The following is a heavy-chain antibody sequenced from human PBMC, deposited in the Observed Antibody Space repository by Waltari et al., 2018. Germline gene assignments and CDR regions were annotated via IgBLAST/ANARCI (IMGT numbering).Heavy chain of an antibody. CDR2: ISSGGNNK. CDR1: GFSLSNFR. J-gene: IGHJ3*02. Sequence: QVHLVESGGGVVQPGRSLRLSCAASGFSLSNFRMNWVRQAPGKGLEWVAFISSGGNNKYYADSVKGRFTISRDNANNTVWLQMDSLRVEDTAVYYCARGWYSTSSGAAFDIWGQGTKVTVSS. D-gene: IGHD6-6*01. CDR3: ARGWYSTSSGAAFDI. V-gene: IGHV3-30*01.